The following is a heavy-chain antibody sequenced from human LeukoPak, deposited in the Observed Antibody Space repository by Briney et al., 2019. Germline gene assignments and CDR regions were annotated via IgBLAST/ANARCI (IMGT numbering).Heavy chain of an antibody. Sequence: ASVKVSCKASGGTFSSYAISWVRQAPGQGLEWMGGIIPIFGTANYAQKFQGRVTITTDTSTSTAYMELRSLRSDDTAVYYCAREPYDFWSGYSVWFDPWGQGTLVTVSS. D-gene: IGHD3-3*01. CDR2: IIPIFGTA. J-gene: IGHJ5*02. CDR1: GGTFSSYA. CDR3: AREPYDFWSGYSVWFDP. V-gene: IGHV1-69*05.